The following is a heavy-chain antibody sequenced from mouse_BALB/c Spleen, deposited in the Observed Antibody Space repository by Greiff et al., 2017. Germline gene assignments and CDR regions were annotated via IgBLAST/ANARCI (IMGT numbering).Heavy chain of an antibody. D-gene: IGHD1-1*01. Sequence: VQLQQSGAELVMPGASVKMSCKASGYTFTDYWMHWVKQRPGQGLEWIGAIDTSDSYTSYNQKFKGKATLTVDESSSTAYMQLSSLTSEDSAVYYCARSSDTEAYWGQGTLVTVSA. CDR3: ARSSDTEAY. V-gene: IGHV1-69*01. CDR1: GYTFTDYW. J-gene: IGHJ3*01. CDR2: IDTSDSYT.